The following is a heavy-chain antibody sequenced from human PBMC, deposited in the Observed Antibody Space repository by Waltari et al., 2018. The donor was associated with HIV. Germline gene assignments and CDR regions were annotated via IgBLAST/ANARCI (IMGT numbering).Heavy chain of an antibody. CDR3: AKDDSTGSSGYYPFHY. CDR1: GFTFTNYA. V-gene: IGHV3-23*04. D-gene: IGHD3-22*01. Sequence: EVQLVESGGGLVQPGGSLRLSCAASGFTFTNYAMNWVRQAPGRGLECVSAIRGSGGSTYYSYSVKGRFTISRDNSKNTLYLQMNSLRAEDTVLYYCAKDDSTGSSGYYPFHYWGQGTLITVSS. J-gene: IGHJ4*02. CDR2: IRGSGGST.